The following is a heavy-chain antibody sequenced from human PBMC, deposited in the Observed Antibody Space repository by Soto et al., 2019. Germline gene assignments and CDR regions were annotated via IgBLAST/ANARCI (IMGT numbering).Heavy chain of an antibody. Sequence: GGSLRLSCAASGFTFSTYTMNWVRQAPGKGLERVSSITGSSDSIYYADSLKGRFNISRDNAKNSLYLQMSRLRAEDTAVYYCARGSVIATFSWGQGTLVTVSS. CDR2: ITGSSDSI. CDR1: GFTFSTYT. J-gene: IGHJ5*02. CDR3: ARGSVIATFS. V-gene: IGHV3-21*01. D-gene: IGHD2-21*01.